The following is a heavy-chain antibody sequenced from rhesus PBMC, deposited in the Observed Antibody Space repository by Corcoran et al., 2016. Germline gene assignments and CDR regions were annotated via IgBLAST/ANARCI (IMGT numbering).Heavy chain of an antibody. CDR3: ARDGRRFGLVIIRYFDL. V-gene: IGHV4S12*01. D-gene: IGHD3-3*01. J-gene: IGHJ2*01. CDR1: GGSISGGYYY. Sequence: QVKLQESGPGLVKPLETLSLTCAVSGGSISGGYYYWSWIRQPPGKGLEWIGGIYSSSWNAYYNPSLKSRVTISKDTSKNQFSLKLSSVIAADTAVYYCARDGRRFGLVIIRYFDLWGPGTPITISS. CDR2: IYSSSWNA.